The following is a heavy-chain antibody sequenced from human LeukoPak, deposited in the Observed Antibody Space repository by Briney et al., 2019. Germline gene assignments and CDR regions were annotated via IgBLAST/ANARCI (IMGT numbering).Heavy chain of an antibody. V-gene: IGHV5-51*01. J-gene: IGHJ5*02. CDR1: GYSFTSYW. D-gene: IGHD3-22*01. CDR3: ARGGITMIPLPHNWFDP. CDR2: IYPGDSDT. Sequence: GESLKISCKGSGYSFTSYWIGWVRQMPGKGLEWMGIIYPGDSDTTYSPSFQGQVTISADKSISTAYLQWSSLKASDTAMYYCARGGITMIPLPHNWFDPWGQGTLVTVSS.